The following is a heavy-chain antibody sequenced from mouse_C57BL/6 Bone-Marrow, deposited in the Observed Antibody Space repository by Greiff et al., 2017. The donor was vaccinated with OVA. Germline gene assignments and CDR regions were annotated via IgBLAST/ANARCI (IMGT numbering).Heavy chain of an antibody. V-gene: IGHV1-69*01. J-gene: IGHJ1*03. CDR2: IDPSASYT. CDR1: GYTFTSYW. Sequence: QVQLQQPGAELVMPGASVKLSCKASGYTFTSYWMHWVKQRPGQGLEWIGEIDPSASYTNYNQKFKGKSTLTVDKSSSTAYMQLSSLTSEDSAVYYCARLLVYWYVDVWGTGTTVTVSS. D-gene: IGHD1-1*01. CDR3: ARLLVYWYVDV.